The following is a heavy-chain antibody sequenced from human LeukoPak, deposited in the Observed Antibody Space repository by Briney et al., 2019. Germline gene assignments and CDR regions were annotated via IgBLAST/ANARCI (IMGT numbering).Heavy chain of an antibody. J-gene: IGHJ4*02. CDR2: ISHDGSKK. CDR3: AKDGELGMGYYFDY. Sequence: GGSLRLSCAASGFTFSSYAMHWVRQAPGKGLEWVAVISHDGSKKYYSDSVKGRFTISRDNSKNTLYLQMNSLRAEDTAVYYCAKDGELGMGYYFDYWGQGTLVTVSS. CDR1: GFTFSSYA. D-gene: IGHD7-27*01. V-gene: IGHV3-30*18.